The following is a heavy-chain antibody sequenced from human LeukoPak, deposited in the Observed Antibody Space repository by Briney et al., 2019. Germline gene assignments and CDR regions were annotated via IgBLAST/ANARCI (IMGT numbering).Heavy chain of an antibody. CDR3: ARGDFGETNTAFDV. D-gene: IGHD4-17*01. Sequence: APVKVSCKTSGYTFTDYDVHWVRQAPGQGLGWMGWINPNSATTNYAQRLQGRVTFTRDTSLSVAYMELSSLTSEDAAVYFCARGDFGETNTAFDVWGQGTLAAVSS. V-gene: IGHV1-8*03. J-gene: IGHJ3*01. CDR1: GYTFTDYD. CDR2: INPNSATT.